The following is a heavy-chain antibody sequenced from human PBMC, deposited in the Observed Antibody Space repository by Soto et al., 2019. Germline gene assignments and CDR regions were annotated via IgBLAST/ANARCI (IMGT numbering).Heavy chain of an antibody. CDR1: GYTFTTHG. D-gene: IGHD2-15*01. CDR3: AKDLGYCRSGTCYREWFDP. J-gene: IGHJ5*02. V-gene: IGHV1-18*01. CDR2: VSGDNGHT. Sequence: QVKLVQSGAEVKKPGASVKVSCKASGYTFTTHGISWVRQAPGQGLEWMGWVSGDNGHTNYAQSLQGRVTMTTDTSTNTAYMERRSLRSDDTAVYYLAKDLGYCRSGTCYREWFDPWGQGTLVTVSS.